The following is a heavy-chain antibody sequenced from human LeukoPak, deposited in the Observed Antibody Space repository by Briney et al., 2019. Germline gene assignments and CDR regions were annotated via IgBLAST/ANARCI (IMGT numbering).Heavy chain of an antibody. D-gene: IGHD1-1*01. CDR2: IYPGDSDT. J-gene: IGHJ4*02. CDR3: ARLWGTTGSYYFDY. CDR1: GYSFTNYW. V-gene: IGHV5-51*01. Sequence: GESLKISCKGSGYSFTNYWIGWVRQMPGKGLEWMGIIYPGDSDTRYSPSFQGQVTFSANKSISTAYLQWSSLKASDTAMYYCARLWGTTGSYYFDYWGQGTLVTVSS.